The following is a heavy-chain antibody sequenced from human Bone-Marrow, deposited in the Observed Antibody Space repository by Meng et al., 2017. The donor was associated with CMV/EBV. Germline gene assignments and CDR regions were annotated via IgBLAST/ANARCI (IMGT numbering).Heavy chain of an antibody. J-gene: IGHJ6*02. Sequence: GESLKISCAASGFTFDDYGMSWVRQAPGKGLEWVAFIRYDGSKEDYRDSVQGRLTISRDNSKNTLYLQMNSLRADDTALYYCAKDSGGEGDMDVWGQGTTVTVSS. CDR3: AKDSGGEGDMDV. V-gene: IGHV3-30*02. D-gene: IGHD3-10*01. CDR1: GFTFDDYG. CDR2: IRYDGSKE.